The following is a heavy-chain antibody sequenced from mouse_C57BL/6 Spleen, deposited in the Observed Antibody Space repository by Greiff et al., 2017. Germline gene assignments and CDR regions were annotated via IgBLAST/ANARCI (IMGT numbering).Heavy chain of an antibody. CDR2: IDPSDSYT. CDR3: ARWGTTVTEGYAMDY. J-gene: IGHJ4*01. CDR1: GYTFTSYW. Sequence: VQLQQPGAELVRPGTSVKLSCKASGYTFTSYWMHWVKQRPGQGLEWIGVIDPSDSYTNYNQKFKGKATLTVDTSSSTAYMQLSSLTSEDSAVYYCARWGTTVTEGYAMDYWGQGTSVTVSS. D-gene: IGHD1-1*01. V-gene: IGHV1-59*01.